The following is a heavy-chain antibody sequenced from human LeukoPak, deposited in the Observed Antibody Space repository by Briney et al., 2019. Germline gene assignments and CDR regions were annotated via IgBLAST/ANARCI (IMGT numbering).Heavy chain of an antibody. CDR1: GGSFSGYY. CDR3: ARKRFRVLRYFDWLPVYYYYYMDV. Sequence: SETLSLTCAVYGGSFSGYYWSWIRQPPGKGLEGIGEINHSGSTNYNPSLKRRVTISVDTSKNQFSLKLSSVTAADTAVYYCARKRFRVLRYFDWLPVYYYYYMDVWGKGTTVTISS. J-gene: IGHJ6*03. D-gene: IGHD3-9*01. V-gene: IGHV4-34*01. CDR2: INHSGST.